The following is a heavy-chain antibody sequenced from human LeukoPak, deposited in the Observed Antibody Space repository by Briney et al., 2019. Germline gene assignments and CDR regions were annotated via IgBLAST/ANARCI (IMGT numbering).Heavy chain of an antibody. J-gene: IGHJ4*02. CDR2: FSGSGGST. D-gene: IGHD2-2*01. Sequence: GGSLRLSCAASGFTFSSYAMSWVRQAPGKGLEWVSAFSGSGGSTYYADSVKGRFTISRDNSKNTLYLQMNSLRAEDTAVYYCAKVTYCSSTSCYPDDWGQGTLVTVSS. CDR1: GFTFSSYA. V-gene: IGHV3-23*01. CDR3: AKVTYCSSTSCYPDD.